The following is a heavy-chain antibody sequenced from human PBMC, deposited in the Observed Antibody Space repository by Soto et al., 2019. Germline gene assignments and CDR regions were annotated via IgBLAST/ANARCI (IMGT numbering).Heavy chain of an antibody. J-gene: IGHJ4*02. CDR1: GFTFSSYE. V-gene: IGHV3-48*03. Sequence: EVQLVESGGGLVQPGGSLILSCAASGFTFSSYEMNWVRQAPGKGLECVSYISSSGSTIYYADSVKGRFTISRDNAKNSLYLQMNSLRAEDTAVYYCARLEGSWANYFDYWGQGTLVTVSS. D-gene: IGHD6-13*01. CDR3: ARLEGSWANYFDY. CDR2: ISSSGSTI.